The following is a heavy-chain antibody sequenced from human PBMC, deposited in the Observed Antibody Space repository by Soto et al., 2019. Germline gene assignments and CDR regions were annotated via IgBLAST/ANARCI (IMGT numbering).Heavy chain of an antibody. CDR2: IYQSGSS. Sequence: SETLSLTCGVSGGSISSGGYSWNWIRQPPGKGLEWIGYIYQSGSSYYNPSLKSRVTISIDRSKNQFSLKLSSVTAADTAMYYCAKAHYYYGMDVWGQGTTVTVSS. V-gene: IGHV4-30-2*01. J-gene: IGHJ6*01. CDR3: AKAHYYYGMDV. CDR1: GGSISSGGYS.